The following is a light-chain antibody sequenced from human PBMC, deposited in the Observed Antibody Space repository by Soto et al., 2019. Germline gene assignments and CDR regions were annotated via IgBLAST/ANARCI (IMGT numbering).Light chain of an antibody. J-gene: IGKJ4*01. CDR1: QSVSSNY. CDR2: GAS. Sequence: EIVLTQSPGTLSLSPGERATLSCRASQSVSSNYLAWYQQKPGQAPRLLYYGASSRDPGIPDWFSGSGAGVDFTVTISRLEPDDFAVFCCQQYASSSLTVAGGTKVDIK. V-gene: IGKV3-20*01. CDR3: QQYASSSLT.